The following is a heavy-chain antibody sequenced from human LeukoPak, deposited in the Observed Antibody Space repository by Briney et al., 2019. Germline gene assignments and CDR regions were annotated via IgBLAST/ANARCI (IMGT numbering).Heavy chain of an antibody. V-gene: IGHV4-59*01. J-gene: IGHJ4*02. CDR1: GGSISSYY. CDR2: IYYSGST. CDR3: AMSGYSYGKDPDY. Sequence: SETLSLTCTVSGGSISSYYWSWIRQPPGKGLEWIGYIYYSGSTNYNPSLKSRVTISVDTSKNQFSLKLSSVTAADTAVYYCAMSGYSYGKDPDYWGQGTLVTVSS. D-gene: IGHD5-18*01.